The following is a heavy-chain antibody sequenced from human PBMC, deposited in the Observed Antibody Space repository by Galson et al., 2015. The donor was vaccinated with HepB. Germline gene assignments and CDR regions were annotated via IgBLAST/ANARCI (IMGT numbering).Heavy chain of an antibody. CDR3: VRSSNFDT. CDR2: IKTDGSYT. Sequence: SLRLSCAASGFTFRSYWMHWVRQAPGKGLVWVSRIKTDGSYTSYADSVKGRFTISRDNAKNTVYLEMNSLRTEDTSIYYCVRSSNFDTWGQGTLVTVSS. J-gene: IGHJ4*02. V-gene: IGHV3-74*01. CDR1: GFTFRSYW. D-gene: IGHD2-2*01.